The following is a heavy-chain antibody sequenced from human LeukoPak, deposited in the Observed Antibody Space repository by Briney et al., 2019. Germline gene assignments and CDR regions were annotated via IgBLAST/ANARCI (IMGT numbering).Heavy chain of an antibody. J-gene: IGHJ4*02. Sequence: PGGSLRLSCAASGITFSTYAMNWVRQAPGKGLEWVSVISGSAASTYYADSVKGRFTISRDNSKNTLYLQMNSLRAEDTAVYYCASHLHYLGVFDYWGQGTLVTVSS. D-gene: IGHD3-10*01. CDR1: GITFSTYA. V-gene: IGHV3-23*01. CDR2: ISGSAAST. CDR3: ASHLHYLGVFDY.